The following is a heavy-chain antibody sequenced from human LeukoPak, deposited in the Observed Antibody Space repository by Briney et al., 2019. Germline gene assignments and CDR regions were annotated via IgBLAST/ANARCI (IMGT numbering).Heavy chain of an antibody. V-gene: IGHV3-49*03. CDR3: TRYSSSWSTLDY. D-gene: IGHD6-13*01. Sequence: GGSLRLSCAASGFTFSNYAMSWFRQAPGKGLEWVGFIRSKAYGGTTEYAASVKGRFTISRDDSKSIAYLQMNSLKTEDTAVYYCTRYSSSWSTLDYWGQGTLVTVSS. CDR2: IRSKAYGGTT. J-gene: IGHJ4*02. CDR1: GFTFSNYA.